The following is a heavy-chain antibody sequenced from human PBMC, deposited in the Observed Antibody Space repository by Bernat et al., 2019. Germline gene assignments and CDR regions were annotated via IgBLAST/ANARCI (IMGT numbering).Heavy chain of an antibody. V-gene: IGHV3-23*04. CDR3: AKEQYNFGIDY. CDR2: ITGSGVTT. CDR1: GFTFDSYA. J-gene: IGHJ4*02. D-gene: IGHD2/OR15-2a*01. Sequence: VQLVESGGGLVQPGGSLRLSCAASGFTFDSYAMSWVRQAPGKGLEWVSLITGSGVTTYYADSVKGRLIISRDNSKNTLYLQMNSLRAEDTAVYYCAKEQYNFGIDYWGQGTLVTVSS.